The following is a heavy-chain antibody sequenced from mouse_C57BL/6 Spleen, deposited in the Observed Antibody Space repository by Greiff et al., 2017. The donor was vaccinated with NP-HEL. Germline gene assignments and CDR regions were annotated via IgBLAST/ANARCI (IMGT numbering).Heavy chain of an antibody. CDR1: GYSITSGYY. CDR3: ARDGNYEYAMDY. V-gene: IGHV3-6*01. D-gene: IGHD2-1*01. J-gene: IGHJ4*01. Sequence: EVQVVESGPGLVKPSQSLSLTCSVTGYSITSGYYWNWIRQFPGNKLEWMGYISYDGSNNYNPSLKNRISITRDTSKNQFFLKLNSVTTEDTATYYCARDGNYEYAMDYWGQGTSVTVSS. CDR2: ISYDGSN.